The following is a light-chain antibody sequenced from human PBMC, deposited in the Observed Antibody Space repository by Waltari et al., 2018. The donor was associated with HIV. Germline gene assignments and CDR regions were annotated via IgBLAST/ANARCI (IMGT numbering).Light chain of an antibody. CDR3: QQYYSTPRT. J-gene: IGKJ1*01. V-gene: IGKV4-1*01. CDR1: QSVLYSSNNKNY. Sequence: DIVMTQSPDSLVVSLGERATINCKSSQSVLYSSNNKNYLAWYQQKPGQPPKRLFCCASTRESGVPDRFSGSGSGTDFTLTISSLQAEDVAVYYCQQYYSTPRTFGQGTKVEIK. CDR2: CAS.